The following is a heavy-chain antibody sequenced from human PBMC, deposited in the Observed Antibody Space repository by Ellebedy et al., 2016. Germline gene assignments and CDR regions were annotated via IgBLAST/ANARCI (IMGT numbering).Heavy chain of an antibody. CDR3: AREALLYGSGSYPDYFDY. CDR1: GFTFSSYA. CDR2: ISYDGSNK. Sequence: GESLKISCAASGFTFSSYAMHWVRQAPGKGLEWVAVISYDGSNKYYADSVKGRFTISRDNSKNTLYLQMNSLRAEDTAVYYCAREALLYGSGSYPDYFDYWGQGTLVTVSS. D-gene: IGHD3-10*01. J-gene: IGHJ4*02. V-gene: IGHV3-30-3*01.